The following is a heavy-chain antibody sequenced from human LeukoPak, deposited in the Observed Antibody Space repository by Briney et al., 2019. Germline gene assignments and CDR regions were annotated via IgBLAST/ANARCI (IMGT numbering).Heavy chain of an antibody. CDR2: INWNGGST. V-gene: IGHV3-20*04. Sequence: AGTLRLSCAASGFTFDDYGMSWIRQAPGKGLEWVSGINWNGGSTGYAHPVKGLFTISRDNAKNSLYLQMNSWRAEDTALYYCARSWGDVDTAIPPYFDYWGQGTLVTVSS. J-gene: IGHJ4*02. D-gene: IGHD5-18*01. CDR3: ARSWGDVDTAIPPYFDY. CDR1: GFTFDDYG.